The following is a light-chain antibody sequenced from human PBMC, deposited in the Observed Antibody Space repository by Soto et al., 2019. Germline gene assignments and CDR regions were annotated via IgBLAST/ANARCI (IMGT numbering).Light chain of an antibody. CDR1: SSNIGSNY. CDR3: AACDDSLSGRVV. V-gene: IGLV1-47*01. J-gene: IGLJ2*01. CDR2: RNN. Sequence: QSVLTQPPSASGTPGQRVTISCSGSSSNIGSNYVYWYQQLPGTAPNLLIYRNNQRPSGVPDRFSGSKSGTSASLAISGLRSEDEADYYCAACDDSLSGRVVFGGGTKLTVL.